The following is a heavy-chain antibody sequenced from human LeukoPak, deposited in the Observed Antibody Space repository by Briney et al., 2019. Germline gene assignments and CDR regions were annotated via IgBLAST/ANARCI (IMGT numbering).Heavy chain of an antibody. V-gene: IGHV1-3*01. CDR1: GYTFTSYA. J-gene: IGHJ5*02. CDR2: INAGNGNT. D-gene: IGHD2-2*01. Sequence: ASVKVSCKASGYTFTSYAMHWVRQAPGQRLEWMGWINAGNGNTKYSQKFQGRVTITRDTSASTAYMELSSLRSEDTAVYYCARGDCSSTSCYSFDWFDPWGQGTLVTVS. CDR3: ARGDCSSTSCYSFDWFDP.